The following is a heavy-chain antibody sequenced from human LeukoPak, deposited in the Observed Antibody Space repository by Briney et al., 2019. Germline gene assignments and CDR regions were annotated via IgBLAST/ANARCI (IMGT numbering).Heavy chain of an antibody. CDR3: ARDPFGLTVAGGPPIDY. CDR2: IDQDGSDK. Sequence: PGGSLRLSCAASGFTFTTYWMSWVRQAPGQGLEWVANIDQDGSDKYYVDSVKGRFTISRDNAKNSLYLQMNSPRAEDTAVYYCARDPFGLTVAGGPPIDYWGQGTLVTVSS. CDR1: GFTFTTYW. J-gene: IGHJ4*02. D-gene: IGHD6-19*01. V-gene: IGHV3-7*01.